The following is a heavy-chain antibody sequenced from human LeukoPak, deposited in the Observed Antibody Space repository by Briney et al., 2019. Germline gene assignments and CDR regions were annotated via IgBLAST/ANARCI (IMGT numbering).Heavy chain of an antibody. Sequence: GGSLRLSCAASGFTFSYYWMHWVRQAPGKGLVWVSRINSDGSSTSYADPVKGRFTISRDNAKNTLYLQMNSLRAEDTAVYYCARAQWGFGELSYFDYWGQGTLVTVSS. CDR1: GFTFSYYW. D-gene: IGHD3-10*01. CDR2: INSDGSST. V-gene: IGHV3-74*01. CDR3: ARAQWGFGELSYFDY. J-gene: IGHJ4*02.